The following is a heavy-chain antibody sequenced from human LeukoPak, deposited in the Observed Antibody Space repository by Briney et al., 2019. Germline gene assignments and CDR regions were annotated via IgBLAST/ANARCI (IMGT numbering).Heavy chain of an antibody. V-gene: IGHV3-74*01. Sequence: GGSLRLSCAASGFTFSTYWMHWVRQAPGKGLVWVSRIKSDGSTNYADSVKGRFTISRDNANNTLSLQMNSLRPEDTGVYYCASGSGSYRTPYYYMDVWGTGTTVTVSS. CDR1: GFTFSTYW. J-gene: IGHJ6*03. D-gene: IGHD3-10*01. CDR3: ASGSGSYRTPYYYMDV. CDR2: IKSDGST.